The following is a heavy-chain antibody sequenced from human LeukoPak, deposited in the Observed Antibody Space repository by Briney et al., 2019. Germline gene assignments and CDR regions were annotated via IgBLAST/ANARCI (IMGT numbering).Heavy chain of an antibody. J-gene: IGHJ4*02. CDR1: GFTFSSYS. D-gene: IGHD3-22*01. V-gene: IGHV3-21*01. CDR3: ARATYDSSGYHHDY. CDR2: ISSSSSYI. Sequence: GGSLRLSCAASGFTFSSYSMNWVRQAPGKGLEWFSSISSSSSYIYYADSVKGRFTISRDNAKNSLYLQMNSLRAEDTAVYYCARATYDSSGYHHDYWGQGTLVTVSS.